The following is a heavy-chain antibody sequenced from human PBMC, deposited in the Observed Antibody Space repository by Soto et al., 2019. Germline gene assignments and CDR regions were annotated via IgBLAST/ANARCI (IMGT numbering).Heavy chain of an antibody. Sequence: DVQLLESGGGLVQPGGSLRLSCAASGFTFRSYAMSWVRQAPGKGLEWVSGISGSGISTHYADSVKGRFTVSRDNSKNTLYLQMHSLRADDTAVYNCAKEPVGPDWYFDLWGRGTLVTVSS. CDR2: ISGSGIST. J-gene: IGHJ2*01. CDR1: GFTFRSYA. CDR3: AKEPVGPDWYFDL. V-gene: IGHV3-23*01.